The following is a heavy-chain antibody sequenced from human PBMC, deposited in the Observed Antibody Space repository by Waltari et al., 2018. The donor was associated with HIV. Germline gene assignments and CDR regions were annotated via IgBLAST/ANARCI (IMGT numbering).Heavy chain of an antibody. CDR3: AGAILWPFGEGFDAFNV. D-gene: IGHD2-21*01. CDR2: VSATGMR. J-gene: IGHJ3*01. CDR1: AVAIGSYS. Sequence: LLESGLGLVTPSETLAPICTVSAVAIGSYSCHWFRQTPGEGLEWIGCVSATGMRNYPPSPRGRVNMSLDTVSDELSLSRTSVTAAEADLYDWAGAILWPFGEGFDAFNVWGQGTRVSVSS. V-gene: IGHV4-4*08.